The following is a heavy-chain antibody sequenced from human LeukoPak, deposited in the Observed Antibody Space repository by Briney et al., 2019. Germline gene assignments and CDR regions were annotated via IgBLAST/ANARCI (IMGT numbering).Heavy chain of an antibody. J-gene: IGHJ6*04. CDR2: ISSSGSTI. Sequence: PGGSLRISCAASGFTFSSYEMNGVRQAPGKGLEWVSYISSSGSTIYYADSVKGRFTISRDNAKNSLYLQMNSLRAEDTAVYYCARKGCSSTSCYRYYYYGMDVWGKGTTVTVSS. D-gene: IGHD2-2*01. CDR1: GFTFSSYE. CDR3: ARKGCSSTSCYRYYYYGMDV. V-gene: IGHV3-48*03.